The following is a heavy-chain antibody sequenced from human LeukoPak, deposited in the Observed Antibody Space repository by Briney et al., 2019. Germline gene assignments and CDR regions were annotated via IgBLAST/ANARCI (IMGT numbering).Heavy chain of an antibody. CDR3: AKRDSSGSYPYYFDY. Sequence: PGGSLRLSCVASGFTFSTHAMSWVRLAPGKGLEWVSAIGGSDGSTYYADSVKGRSTISRDNSKDTLYLQMNSLRAEDTAVYYCAKRDSSGSYPYYFDYWGQGTLVTVSS. V-gene: IGHV3-23*01. D-gene: IGHD3-22*01. CDR2: IGGSDGST. J-gene: IGHJ4*02. CDR1: GFTFSTHA.